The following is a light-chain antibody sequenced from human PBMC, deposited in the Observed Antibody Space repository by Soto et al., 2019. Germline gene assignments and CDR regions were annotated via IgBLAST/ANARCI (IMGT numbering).Light chain of an antibody. CDR1: TGAATSGHY. CDR3: LLAYGGGRPYV. V-gene: IGLV7-46*01. Sequence: QAVVTQEPSLTVSPGGTVTLTCDSSTGAATSGHYPYWIQQKPGQAPRTLIYDTSNKHSWTPARFSGFLLGGKAALTLSDAQPEDEADFYCLLAYGGGRPYVFGTGTKLTVL. J-gene: IGLJ1*01. CDR2: DTS.